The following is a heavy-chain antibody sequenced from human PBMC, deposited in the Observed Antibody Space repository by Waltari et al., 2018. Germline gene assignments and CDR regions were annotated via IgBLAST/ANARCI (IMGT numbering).Heavy chain of an antibody. CDR3: ARVYYDFWNGPFDF. D-gene: IGHD3-3*01. Sequence: QVLLQESGPGLVKPSETLSLTCTVSGASMSRYYWTWMRRSPDKGMEWIGFIYYSGTTDYNPSLKRRVAISIDTSKNQFSLTLKSMTAADTAVYYCARVYYDFWNGPFDFWGQGTLVTVSS. CDR2: IYYSGTT. CDR1: GASMSRYY. V-gene: IGHV4-59*13. J-gene: IGHJ4*02.